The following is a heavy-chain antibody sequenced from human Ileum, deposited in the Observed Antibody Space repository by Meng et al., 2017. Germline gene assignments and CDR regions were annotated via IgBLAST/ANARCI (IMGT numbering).Heavy chain of an antibody. V-gene: IGHV4-4*07. D-gene: IGHD3-9*01. CDR2: IFTSGST. Sequence: GSLRLSCTVSGGSINNDYWNWIRQPAGKGLEWIGRIFTSGSTNSNPSLKSRLTMSVDTSKNQFYLRLSSVTAADTAMYFCAKDAKSGSDWLRAFDIWGQGTMVTVSS. CDR3: AKDAKSGSDWLRAFDI. J-gene: IGHJ3*02. CDR1: GGSINNDY.